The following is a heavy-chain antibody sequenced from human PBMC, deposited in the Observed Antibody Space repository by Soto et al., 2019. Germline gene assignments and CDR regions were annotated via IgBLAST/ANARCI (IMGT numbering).Heavy chain of an antibody. CDR1: GPAIRTYY. Sequence: PSDPLSPTYTPSGPAIRTYYRSRIPQPPGKGLEWIGYLYDSGSTHYNPSLKSRVTISVDTSKNQFSLKLTSVTAADTAVYYCARENYYGSGTYFRLDVWGQGT. CDR3: ARENYYGSGTYFRLDV. J-gene: IGHJ6*02. V-gene: IGHV4-59*01. D-gene: IGHD3-10*01. CDR2: LYDSGST.